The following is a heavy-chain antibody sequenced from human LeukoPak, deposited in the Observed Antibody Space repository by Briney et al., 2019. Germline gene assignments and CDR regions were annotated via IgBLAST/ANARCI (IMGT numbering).Heavy chain of an antibody. J-gene: IGHJ4*02. CDR1: GFTFSSYG. Sequence: WGSLRLSCAASGFTFSSYGMHWVRQAPGKGLDWVAVILYDGRNKYYADSVKGRFTISRDNSKNTLYLQMNSLRAEDTAVYYCAKDQGQFDPHYFDYWGQGTLVTVSS. V-gene: IGHV3-30*18. CDR3: AKDQGQFDPHYFDY. CDR2: ILYDGRNK. D-gene: IGHD5-24*01.